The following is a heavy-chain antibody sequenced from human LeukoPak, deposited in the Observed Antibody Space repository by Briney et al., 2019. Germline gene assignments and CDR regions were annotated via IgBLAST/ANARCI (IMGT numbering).Heavy chain of an antibody. CDR3: ARVDFGGPTTGSRDYFDY. V-gene: IGHV3-7*01. Sequence: PGGSLRLSCAASGFTFSSYWMSWVRQAPGKGLEWVVNIKQDGSEKYYVDSVKGRFTISRDNAKNSLYLQMNSLRAEDTAVYYCARVDFGGPTTGSRDYFDYWGQGTLVTVSS. CDR2: IKQDGSEK. CDR1: GFTFSSYW. J-gene: IGHJ4*02. D-gene: IGHD1-1*01.